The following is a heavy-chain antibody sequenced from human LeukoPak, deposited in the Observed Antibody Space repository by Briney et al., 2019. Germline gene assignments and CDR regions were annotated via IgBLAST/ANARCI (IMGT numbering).Heavy chain of an antibody. CDR2: IYNSGNT. CDR3: ARHDSFGIRKVWDY. J-gene: IGHJ4*02. Sequence: SETLFLTCTVSGGSISSTIHYWGWIRQPPGKGLEWIGSIYNSGNTYYNASLKSRVTISADTSKNQFSLKLSSVTAADTAVYYCARHDSFGIRKVWDYWGQGTLVTVSS. D-gene: IGHD3-16*01. CDR1: GGSISSTIHY. V-gene: IGHV4-39*01.